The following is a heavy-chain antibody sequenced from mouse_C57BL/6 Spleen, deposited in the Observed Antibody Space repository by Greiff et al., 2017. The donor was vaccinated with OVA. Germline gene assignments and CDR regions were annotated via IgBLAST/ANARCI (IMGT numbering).Heavy chain of an antibody. J-gene: IGHJ3*01. D-gene: IGHD1-1*01. V-gene: IGHV1-54*01. CDR1: GYAFTNYL. Sequence: QVQLKQSGAELVRPGTSVKVSCKASGYAFTNYLIEWVKQRPGQGLEWIGVINPGSGGTNNNEKFKGKATLTADKSSSTAYMQLSSLTSEDSAVYFCARSPYYYGSSSSGAYWGQGTLVTVSA. CDR2: INPGSGGT. CDR3: ARSPYYYGSSSSGAY.